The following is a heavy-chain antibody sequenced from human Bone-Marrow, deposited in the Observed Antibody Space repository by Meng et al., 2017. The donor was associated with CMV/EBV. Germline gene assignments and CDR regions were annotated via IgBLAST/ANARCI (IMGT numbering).Heavy chain of an antibody. CDR2: ISSSGSTI. D-gene: IGHD4-11*01. CDR1: GFTFSDYY. CDR3: ATSTVDYYYYGMDV. Sequence: GESLKISCAASGFTFSDYYMSWIRQAPGKGLEWVSYISSSGSTIYYADSVKGRFTISRDNAKNSLYLQMNSLRAEDTAVYYCATSTVDYYYYGMDVWGQGTTVTVSS. V-gene: IGHV3-11*04. J-gene: IGHJ6*02.